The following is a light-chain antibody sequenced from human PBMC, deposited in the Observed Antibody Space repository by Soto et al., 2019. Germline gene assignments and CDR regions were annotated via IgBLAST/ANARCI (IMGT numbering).Light chain of an antibody. Sequence: DVQMTQSPSTLSASIGDRVTITCRASQSISRCLTWYQQKPGKAPKLLIYAASTLQSGVPSRFSGSGSGTDFTLTISSLQPEDFATYYCQQSYNTPPTFGQGTKVDIK. J-gene: IGKJ1*01. V-gene: IGKV1-39*01. CDR3: QQSYNTPPT. CDR1: QSISRC. CDR2: AAS.